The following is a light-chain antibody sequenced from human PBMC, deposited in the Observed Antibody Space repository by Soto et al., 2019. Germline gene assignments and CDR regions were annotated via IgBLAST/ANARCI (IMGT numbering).Light chain of an antibody. CDR2: QVI. CDR3: QSYDTSNHVV. Sequence: NFMLTQPHSVSGSPGKTVTISCTRSSGSIASRYVQWYQQRPGSAPTTVIYQVIRRPSGVPDRFSGSIDTSSNSASLDISGLKTEDEADYYCQSYDTSNHVVFGGGTKLTVL. V-gene: IGLV6-57*04. CDR1: SGSIASRY. J-gene: IGLJ2*01.